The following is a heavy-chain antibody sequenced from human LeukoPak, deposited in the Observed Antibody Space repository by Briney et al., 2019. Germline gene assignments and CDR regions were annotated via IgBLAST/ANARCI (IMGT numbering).Heavy chain of an antibody. J-gene: IGHJ4*02. D-gene: IGHD2-2*01. Sequence: PGGSLRLSCAASGFTFSSYGMHWVRQAPGKGLDWVAVIWHDGSNEYYADSVKGRFTISRDNSKNTLYLQMNSLRAEDMAVYYCQFSTSTVDYWGQGTLVTVSS. CDR2: IWHDGSNE. CDR3: QFSTSTVDY. V-gene: IGHV3-33*01. CDR1: GFTFSSYG.